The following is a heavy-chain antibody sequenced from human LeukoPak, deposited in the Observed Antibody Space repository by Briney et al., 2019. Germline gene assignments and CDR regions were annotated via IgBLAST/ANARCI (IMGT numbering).Heavy chain of an antibody. CDR1: GFTFSSYA. J-gene: IGHJ4*02. V-gene: IGHV3-30*04. D-gene: IGHD3-3*01. CDR2: ISYDGSNK. CDR3: AGRGGGYYKY. Sequence: GRSLRLSCAASGFTFSSYAMHWVRQAPGKGLEWVAVISYDGSNKYYADSVKGRFTISRDNAKNSLYLQMNSLRAEDTALYYCAGRGGGYYKYWGQGTLVTVSS.